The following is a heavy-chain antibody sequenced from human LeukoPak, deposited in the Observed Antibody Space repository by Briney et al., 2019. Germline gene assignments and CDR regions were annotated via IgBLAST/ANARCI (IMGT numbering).Heavy chain of an antibody. V-gene: IGHV3-15*07. CDR3: TTLVPTYYYDSSGYYTVDY. CDR2: IKSKTDGGTT. CDR1: GITFSNAW. J-gene: IGHJ4*02. D-gene: IGHD3-22*01. Sequence: GGSLRLSCAASGITFSNAWMNWVRQAPGKGLEWVGRIKSKTDGGTTDYAAPVKGRFTISRDDSKNTLYLQMNSLKTEDTAVYYCTTLVPTYYYDSSGYYTVDYWGQGTLVTVSS.